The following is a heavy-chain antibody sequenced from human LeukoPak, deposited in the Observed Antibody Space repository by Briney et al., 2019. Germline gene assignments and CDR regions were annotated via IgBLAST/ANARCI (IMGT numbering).Heavy chain of an antibody. CDR1: GFTFSSYG. J-gene: IGHJ4*02. CDR3: AKFSGPYSSGWYFDY. V-gene: IGHV3-33*06. Sequence: GGSLRLSCAASGFTFSSYGMHWVRQAPGKGLEWVAVIWYDGSNKYYADSVKGRSTISRDNSKNTLYLQMNSLRAEDTAVYYCAKFSGPYSSGWYFDYWGQGTLVTVSS. D-gene: IGHD6-19*01. CDR2: IWYDGSNK.